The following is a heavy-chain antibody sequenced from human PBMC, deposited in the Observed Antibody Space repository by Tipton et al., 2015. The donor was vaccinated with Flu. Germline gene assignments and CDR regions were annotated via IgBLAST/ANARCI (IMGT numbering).Heavy chain of an antibody. Sequence: LRLSCAVYGGSFSGYYWSWIRQPPGKGLEWIGEINHSGSTNYNPSLKSRVTISVDTSKSHFSLKLSSVTAADTAMYYCSSYYIRAFDIWGQGTMVTVSS. D-gene: IGHD3-10*01. J-gene: IGHJ3*02. CDR1: GGSFSGYY. CDR3: SSYYIRAFDI. V-gene: IGHV4-34*01. CDR2: INHSGST.